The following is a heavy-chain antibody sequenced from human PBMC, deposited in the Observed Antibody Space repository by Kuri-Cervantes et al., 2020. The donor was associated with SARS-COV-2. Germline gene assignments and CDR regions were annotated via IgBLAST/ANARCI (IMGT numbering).Heavy chain of an antibody. CDR2: ISAYNGNT. Sequence: ASVKVSCKASGYTFTSYGISWVRQAPGQGLEWMGWISAYNGNTNYAQKLQGRVTMTTDTSTSTAYMELRSLRSDDTAVYYCARGVQLWLSDRPVNPVRCGMDVWGQGTTVTVSS. V-gene: IGHV1-18*04. D-gene: IGHD5-18*01. J-gene: IGHJ6*02. CDR1: GYTFTSYG. CDR3: ARGVQLWLSDRPVNPVRCGMDV.